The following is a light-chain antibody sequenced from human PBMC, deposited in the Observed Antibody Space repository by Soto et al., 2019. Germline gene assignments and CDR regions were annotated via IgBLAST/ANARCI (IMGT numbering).Light chain of an antibody. J-gene: IGKJ4*01. V-gene: IGKV3-15*01. Sequence: EIVMTQSPATLSVSPGERATLSCRASQGVTTNLAWYQQKPGQAPRLLIYGASTRATGIPARFSGSGSGTEFTLTISSRQSEDFAVYYCQQYNTWPLTFGGGTKVDIK. CDR1: QGVTTN. CDR2: GAS. CDR3: QQYNTWPLT.